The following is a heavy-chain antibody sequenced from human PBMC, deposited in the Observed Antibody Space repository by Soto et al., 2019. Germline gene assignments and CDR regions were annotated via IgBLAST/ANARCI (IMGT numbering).Heavy chain of an antibody. Sequence: QVPLVQSGVDVKKPGASVKVSCKAMGYTFTNYGLSWVRQAPGEGLEWMGWISAYNGHTKYAQKVQDRLTLTTDTSASRADLELRSLRSDDTAVYYCVGGDGGYFDHCGQGTLGLVSS. V-gene: IGHV1-18*01. CDR1: GYTFTNYG. J-gene: IGHJ4*02. CDR2: ISAYNGHT. D-gene: IGHD3-16*01. CDR3: VGGDGGYFDH.